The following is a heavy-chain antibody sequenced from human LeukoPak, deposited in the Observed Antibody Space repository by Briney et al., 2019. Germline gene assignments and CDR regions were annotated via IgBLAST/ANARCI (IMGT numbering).Heavy chain of an antibody. J-gene: IGHJ4*02. CDR2: INPSGGST. CDR1: GYTFTSYY. CDR3: AQSSSGWSEFDY. D-gene: IGHD6-19*01. V-gene: IGHV1-46*03. Sequence: ASVKVSCKASGYTFTSYYMHWVRQAPGQGLEWMGIINPSGGSTSYAQKFQGRVTITADKSTSTAYMELSSLRSEDTAVYYCAQSSSGWSEFDYWGQGTLVTVSS.